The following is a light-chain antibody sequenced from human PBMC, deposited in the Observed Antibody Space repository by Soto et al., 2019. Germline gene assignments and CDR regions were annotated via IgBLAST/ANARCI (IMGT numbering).Light chain of an antibody. CDR2: GAF. CDR3: HEYDNWPYT. V-gene: IGKV3-15*01. CDR1: QTVSSN. J-gene: IGKJ2*01. Sequence: EVVMTQSPATLSVSPGERVTLSCRARQTVSSNLAWYQQKPGQAPRLLIYGAFTRSTGIPARFIGNRSGTEFTLTISGLQSEDFAVYYCHEYDNWPYTFGQGTRLEI.